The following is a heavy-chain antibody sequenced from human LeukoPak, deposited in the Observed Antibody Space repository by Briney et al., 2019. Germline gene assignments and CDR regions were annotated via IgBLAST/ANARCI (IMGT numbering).Heavy chain of an antibody. CDR1: GFTFSDYY. Sequence: PGGSPRLSCAASGFTFSDYYMSWIRQAPGKGLEWVSYISSSGSTIYYADSVKGRFTISRDNAKNSLYLQMNSLRAEDTAVYYCARTHSYSALGSPWGAWGQGTLVTVSS. D-gene: IGHD3-10*01. J-gene: IGHJ5*02. CDR3: ARTHSYSALGSPWGA. V-gene: IGHV3-11*04. CDR2: ISSSGSTI.